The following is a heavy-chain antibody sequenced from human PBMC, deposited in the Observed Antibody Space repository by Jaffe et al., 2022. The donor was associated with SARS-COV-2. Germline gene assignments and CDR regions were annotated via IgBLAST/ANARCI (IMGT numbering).Heavy chain of an antibody. CDR2: ISAYNGNT. CDR3: ARWRYCSGGSCRRGNYYGMDV. Sequence: QVQLVQSGAEVKKPGASVKVSCKASGYTFTSYGISWVRQAPGQGLEWMGWISAYNGNTNYAQKLQGRVTMTTDTSTSTAYMELRSLRSDDTAVYYCARWRYCSGGSCRRGNYYGMDVWGQGTTVTVSS. V-gene: IGHV1-18*01. J-gene: IGHJ6*02. CDR1: GYTFTSYG. D-gene: IGHD2-15*01.